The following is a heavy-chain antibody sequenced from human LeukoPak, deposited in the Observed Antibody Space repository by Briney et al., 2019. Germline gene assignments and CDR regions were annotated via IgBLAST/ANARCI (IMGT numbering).Heavy chain of an antibody. J-gene: IGHJ6*03. V-gene: IGHV3-7*01. D-gene: IGHD3-10*01. CDR1: GFTFSSYW. CDR3: ARDLERVGVISYYYYMDV. Sequence: GGSLRLSCAASGFTFSSYWMSWVRQAPGKGLEWVANIKQDGSEKYYVDSVKGRFTISRDNAKNSLYLQMNSLRAEDTAVYYCARDLERVGVISYYYYMDVWGKGTTVTVSS. CDR2: IKQDGSEK.